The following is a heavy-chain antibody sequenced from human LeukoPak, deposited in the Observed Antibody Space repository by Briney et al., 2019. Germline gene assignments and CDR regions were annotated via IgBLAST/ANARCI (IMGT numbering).Heavy chain of an antibody. CDR3: ARGLGNPGGRYYYDYYMYV. CDR2: IIAYNGNT. V-gene: IGHV1-18*01. Sequence: ASVKVSCKASGYTFTSYGISWVRQSPGQGLEWMGWIIAYNGNTNYAQKKHQGRVTMTTETSTSTAYMELTSLRSSDTAVYYCARGLGNPGGRYYYDYYMYVWGKGTTVTVSS. CDR1: GYTFTSYG. J-gene: IGHJ6*03. D-gene: IGHD1-14*01.